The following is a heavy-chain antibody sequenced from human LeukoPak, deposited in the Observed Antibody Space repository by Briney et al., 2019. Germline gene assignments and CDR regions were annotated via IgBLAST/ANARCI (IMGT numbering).Heavy chain of an antibody. CDR3: SRGLDSRKLGY. CDR1: GASFNSDDQY. CDR2: IHPSGML. Sequence: PSETLSLTCTVSGASFNSDDQYWNWIRRSPGKGLEWIGSIHPSGMLYNNPSLESRVTMPRDTSKNQFSLNLNSVTAADTAVYFCSRGLDSRKLGYWGQGILVTVSS. D-gene: IGHD3-22*01. J-gene: IGHJ4*02. V-gene: IGHV4-31*03.